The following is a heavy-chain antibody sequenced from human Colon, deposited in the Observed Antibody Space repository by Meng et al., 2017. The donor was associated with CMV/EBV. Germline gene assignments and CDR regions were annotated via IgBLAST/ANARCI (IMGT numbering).Heavy chain of an antibody. CDR3: ARAGCSSTSSCWD. Sequence: SVKVSCKASGGTFSSYTISWVRQAPGQGLEWMGRIIPILGIANYAQKFQGRVTITADKSASTAYMELSSLRSEDTAVYYCARAGCSSTSSCWDWGQGTLVTVSS. J-gene: IGHJ4*02. D-gene: IGHD2-2*01. V-gene: IGHV1-69*02. CDR2: IIPILGIA. CDR1: GGTFSSYT.